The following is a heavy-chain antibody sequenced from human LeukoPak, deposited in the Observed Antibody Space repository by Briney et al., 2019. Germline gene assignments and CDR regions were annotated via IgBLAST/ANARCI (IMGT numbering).Heavy chain of an antibody. Sequence: PGRSLRLSCAASGFTFSSYAMHWVRQAPGKGLEWVAVISYDGSNKYYADSVKGRFTISRDNAKNSLYLQMNSLRAEGTAVYYCASTPGSGYYEYYFDYWGQGTLVTVSS. CDR2: ISYDGSNK. D-gene: IGHD3-22*01. V-gene: IGHV3-30*04. J-gene: IGHJ4*02. CDR3: ASTPGSGYYEYYFDY. CDR1: GFTFSSYA.